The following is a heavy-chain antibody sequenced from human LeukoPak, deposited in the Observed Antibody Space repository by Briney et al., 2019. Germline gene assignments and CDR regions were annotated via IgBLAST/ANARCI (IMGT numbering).Heavy chain of an antibody. CDR2: MNPNSGNT. D-gene: IGHD1-26*01. V-gene: IGHV1-8*01. Sequence: ASVKVSCKASGYTFTSYDINWVRQATGQGLEWMGWMNPNSGNTGYAQKFQGRVTMTRNTSISTAYMELSRLRSDDTAVYYCAKEGYDGSYFRLDFWGQGTLVTVSS. J-gene: IGHJ4*02. CDR1: GYTFTSYD. CDR3: AKEGYDGSYFRLDF.